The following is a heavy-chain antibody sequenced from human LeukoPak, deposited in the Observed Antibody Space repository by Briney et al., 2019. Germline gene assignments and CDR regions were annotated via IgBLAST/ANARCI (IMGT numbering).Heavy chain of an antibody. Sequence: SETLSLTCTVSGGSISSSSYYWSWIRQPPGKGLEWIGYIYYSGSTNYNPSLKSRVTISVDTSKNQFSLKLSSVTAADTAVYYCARGVTRTIAAAGAWGQGTLVTVSS. CDR1: GGSISSSSYY. J-gene: IGHJ4*02. V-gene: IGHV4-61*01. CDR3: ARGVTRTIAAAGA. D-gene: IGHD6-13*01. CDR2: IYYSGST.